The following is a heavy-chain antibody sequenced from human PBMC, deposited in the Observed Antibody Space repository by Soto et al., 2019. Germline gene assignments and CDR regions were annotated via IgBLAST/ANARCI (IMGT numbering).Heavy chain of an antibody. CDR1: GFTFDDYV. CDR2: ISWNSGNI. Sequence: EVQLVESGGGLVQPGRSLRLSCVASGFTFDDYVMHWVRQVTGKGLEWVSGISWNSGNIDYADSVKGRFTISRDNAMNSLYLQMNSLIPEDTALYYCARGLSAVPSYLDYWGQGTLVTVSS. CDR3: ARGLSAVPSYLDY. J-gene: IGHJ4*02. D-gene: IGHD3-16*01. V-gene: IGHV3-9*01.